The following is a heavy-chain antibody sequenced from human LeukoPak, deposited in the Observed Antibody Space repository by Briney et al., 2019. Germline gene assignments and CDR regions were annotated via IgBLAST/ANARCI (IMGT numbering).Heavy chain of an antibody. Sequence: GGSLRLSCAASGFTFSSYWISWVRQAPGKGLEWVANIKQDGSEKYYVDSVKGGLTISRDNAKNSLYLQMNRLRAEDTAVYYCARDGPQYLDCSSTSCYSDYWGQGTLVTVSS. CDR1: GFTFSSYW. CDR2: IKQDGSEK. CDR3: ARDGPQYLDCSSTSCYSDY. J-gene: IGHJ4*02. D-gene: IGHD2-2*01. V-gene: IGHV3-7*01.